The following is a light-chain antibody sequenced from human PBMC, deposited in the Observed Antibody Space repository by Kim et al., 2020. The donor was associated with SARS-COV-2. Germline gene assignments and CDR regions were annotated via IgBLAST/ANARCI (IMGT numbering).Light chain of an antibody. Sequence: QAVVTQEPSLTVPPGGTVTLTCGSNTGPVTSNQWPYWVQQKPGQVPRTLIYDTNNKHSWTPVRFSGSLFGGKAALTLSGAQPDDEADYYCSLNYAGGRMCGGGTQLTVL. CDR2: DTN. CDR3: SLNYAGGRM. J-gene: IGLJ3*02. V-gene: IGLV7-46*01. CDR1: TGPVTSNQW.